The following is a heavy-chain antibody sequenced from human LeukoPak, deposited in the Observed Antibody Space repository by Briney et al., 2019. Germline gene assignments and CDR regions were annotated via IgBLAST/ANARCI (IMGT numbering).Heavy chain of an antibody. Sequence: SETLSLTCTVSGGSISSYYWSWIRQPPGKGLEWIGYIYYSGSTNYNPSLKCRVTISVDTSKNQFSLKLSSVTAADTAVYYCARDRAQDGMDVWGQGTTVTVSS. J-gene: IGHJ6*02. CDR1: GGSISSYY. CDR3: ARDRAQDGMDV. CDR2: IYYSGST. V-gene: IGHV4-59*01.